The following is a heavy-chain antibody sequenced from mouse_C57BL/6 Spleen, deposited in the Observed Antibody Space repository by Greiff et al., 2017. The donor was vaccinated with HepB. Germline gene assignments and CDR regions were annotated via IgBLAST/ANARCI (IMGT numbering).Heavy chain of an antibody. V-gene: IGHV5-16*01. CDR2: ISYDGSST. Sequence: EVKLVESEGGLVQPGSSMKLSCTASGFTFSDYYMAWVRQVPEKGLEWVANISYDGSSTYYLDSLKSRFIISRDNAKNILYLQMSSLKSEDTATYYCAREGDDYDEGFDYWGQGTTLTVSS. CDR1: GFTFSDYY. J-gene: IGHJ2*01. CDR3: AREGDDYDEGFDY. D-gene: IGHD2-4*01.